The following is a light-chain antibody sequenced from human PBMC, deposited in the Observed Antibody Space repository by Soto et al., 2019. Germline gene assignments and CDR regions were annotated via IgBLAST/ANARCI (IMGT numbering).Light chain of an antibody. J-gene: IGLJ1*01. V-gene: IGLV2-14*01. CDR1: SSDVGGYNY. CDR3: SSYTSSSTLV. CDR2: DVS. Sequence: QPALTQPASVSGSPLQSITISCTGTSSDVGGYNYVSWYQQHPGKAPKLTIYDVSNRPSGVSNRFSGSKSGNTASLTISGLQAEDEADYYCSSYTSSSTLVFGTGTKVTVL.